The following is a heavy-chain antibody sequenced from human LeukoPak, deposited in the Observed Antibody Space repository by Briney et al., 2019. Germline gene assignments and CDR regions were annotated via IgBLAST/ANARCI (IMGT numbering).Heavy chain of an antibody. CDR1: GAPFNTYS. CDR3: ARMGELSPFDF. D-gene: IGHD3-16*02. Sequence: SVNISCKVSGAPFNTYSVNWVRQAPGQGLEWMGALLPIFGSPNYAQEFQGRVTITADESTTTAYMELSSLRSDDTAVYYCARMGELSPFDFWGQGTLVTVSS. CDR2: LLPIFGSP. J-gene: IGHJ4*02. V-gene: IGHV1-69*13.